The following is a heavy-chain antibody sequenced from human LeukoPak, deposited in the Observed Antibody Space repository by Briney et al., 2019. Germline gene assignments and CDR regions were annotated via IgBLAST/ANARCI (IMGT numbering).Heavy chain of an antibody. J-gene: IGHJ4*02. V-gene: IGHV4-59*01. CDR2: IYYSGST. CDR3: ARAPEMATWDY. D-gene: IGHD5-24*01. CDR1: GGSISSYY. Sequence: SETLSLTCTVSGGSISSYYWSWIRQPPGKGLEWIGYIYYSGSTNYNPSLKSRVTISVDTSKNQFSLKLSSVTAADTAVYYCARAPEMATWDYWGQGTLVTVSS.